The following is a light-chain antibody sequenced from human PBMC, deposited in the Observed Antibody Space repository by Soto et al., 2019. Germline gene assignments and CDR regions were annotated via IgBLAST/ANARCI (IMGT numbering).Light chain of an antibody. CDR1: QSISSN. Sequence: EIVMTQSPATLSVSPGERATLSCRASQSISSNLGWYQQKPGQAPMLLIYSASTRATGIPARFSGSGSGTEFTLTVSSLQSEDFAVYYCQQYNKWPPTFGQGTKLEIK. V-gene: IGKV3-15*01. CDR3: QQYNKWPPT. J-gene: IGKJ2*01. CDR2: SAS.